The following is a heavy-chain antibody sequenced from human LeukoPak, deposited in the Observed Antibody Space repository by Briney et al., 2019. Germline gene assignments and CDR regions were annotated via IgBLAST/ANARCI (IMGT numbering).Heavy chain of an antibody. V-gene: IGHV3-21*01. CDR1: GFTFRNYN. D-gene: IGHD3-22*01. J-gene: IGHJ4*02. Sequence: GGSLRLSCAASGFTFRNYNMNWVRQAPGTGLEWVSSISSSSSYIYFADSLKGRFTISRDNAKNSLYLQMSSLRAEDTAVYYCAREYYDSSGYSLLYYFDYWGQGTLVTVSS. CDR2: ISSSSSYI. CDR3: AREYYDSSGYSLLYYFDY.